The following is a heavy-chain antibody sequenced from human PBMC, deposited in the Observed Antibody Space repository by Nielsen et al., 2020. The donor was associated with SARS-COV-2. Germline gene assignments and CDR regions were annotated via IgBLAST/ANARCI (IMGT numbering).Heavy chain of an antibody. Sequence: ESLKISCTVSGGSISSYYWSWIRQPPGKGLEWIGYIYYSGSTYYNPSLKSRVTISVDTSKNQFSLKLSSVTAADTAVYYCAREGTGRYCSSTSCYVFDYWGQGTLVTVSS. CDR3: AREGTGRYCSSTSCYVFDY. CDR1: GGSISSYY. V-gene: IGHV4-59*12. CDR2: IYYSGST. J-gene: IGHJ4*02. D-gene: IGHD2-2*01.